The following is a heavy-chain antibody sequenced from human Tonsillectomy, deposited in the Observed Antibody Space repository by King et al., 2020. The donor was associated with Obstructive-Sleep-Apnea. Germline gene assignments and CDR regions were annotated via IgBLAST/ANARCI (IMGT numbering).Heavy chain of an antibody. V-gene: IGHV3-30*04. Sequence: VQLVESGGGVVQPGRSLRLSCAASGITLSNYAIHWARQAPGKGLEWVAAVSYDGSNKYYTDSVKGRFTISRDNSENTVSLEMNSLRPEDTAVYHCASWAGGQQLVNVYDYWGQGTLVTVSS. CDR3: ASWAGGQQLVNVYDY. D-gene: IGHD6-13*01. J-gene: IGHJ4*02. CDR1: GITLSNYA. CDR2: VSYDGSNK.